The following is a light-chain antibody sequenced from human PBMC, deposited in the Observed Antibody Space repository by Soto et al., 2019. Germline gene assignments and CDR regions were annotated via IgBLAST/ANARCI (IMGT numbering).Light chain of an antibody. CDR2: EDI. CDR3: QSYDSSLSGVG. V-gene: IGLV1-40*01. Sequence: QSVLTQPPSVSGAPGQTVTLSCTGSSSNIGARYEVHWYQQLPGTAPKLLIYEDIKRPSGIPDRFSGSKSGASASLAITGLLSEDEAEYYCQSYDSSLSGVGFGGGTQLTVL. J-gene: IGLJ2*01. CDR1: SSNIGARYE.